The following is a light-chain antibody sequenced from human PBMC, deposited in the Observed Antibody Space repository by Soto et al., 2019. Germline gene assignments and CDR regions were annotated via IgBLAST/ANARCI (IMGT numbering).Light chain of an antibody. Sequence: QSALTQPASVSGSPGQSITISCTGTSSDVGSCNLVSWYQQHPGKAPRLLIYEGSKRPSGASNRFSGSTSGNTASLTISGLRAEKESHNYSCSYAVIRTVVLGGGTKVTVL. CDR3: CSYAVIRTVV. J-gene: IGLJ2*01. CDR2: EGS. V-gene: IGLV2-23*01. CDR1: SSDVGSCNL.